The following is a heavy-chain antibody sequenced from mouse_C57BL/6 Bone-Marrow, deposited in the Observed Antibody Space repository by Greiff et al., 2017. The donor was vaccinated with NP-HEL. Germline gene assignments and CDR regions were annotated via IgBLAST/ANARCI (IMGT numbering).Heavy chain of an antibody. CDR3: AREGRWLRRGYWYFDV. CDR1: GYTFTSYW. D-gene: IGHD2-2*01. Sequence: QVQLQQPGTELVKPGTSVKLSCKSSGYTFTSYWMHWVKQRPGQGLEWIGNINPSNGGTNYNEKFKSKATLTVDKYSSTAYMQLSSLTSDDSAVYYYAREGRWLRRGYWYFDVGDTGTTVTVSS. CDR2: INPSNGGT. V-gene: IGHV1-53*01. J-gene: IGHJ1*03.